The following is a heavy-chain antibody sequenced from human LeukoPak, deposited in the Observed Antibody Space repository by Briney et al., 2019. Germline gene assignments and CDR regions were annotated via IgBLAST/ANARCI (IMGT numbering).Heavy chain of an antibody. CDR2: IKTDGSIT. V-gene: IGHV3-74*01. Sequence: GGSLRLSCAASGFSFSVFWMHWVRQAPGKGPVWVSRIKTDGSITNYADSVKGRSTISRDNAKNTLYLQMNSLRAEDTAVYYCAKSGYNRFDYWGQGTLVTVSS. CDR3: AKSGYNRFDY. CDR1: GFSFSVFW. J-gene: IGHJ4*02. D-gene: IGHD5-24*01.